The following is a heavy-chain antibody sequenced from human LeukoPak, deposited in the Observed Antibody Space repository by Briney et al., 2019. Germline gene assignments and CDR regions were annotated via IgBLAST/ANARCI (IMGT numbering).Heavy chain of an antibody. CDR1: GFTFSSYG. Sequence: PGRSLRLSCAASGFTFSSYGMHWVRQAPGKGLEWVAVIWYDGSNKYYADSVKGRFTISRDNSKNTLYLQMNSLRAEDTAVYYCARERGYDSSGYYVFGYWGQGTLVTVSS. D-gene: IGHD3-22*01. J-gene: IGHJ4*02. CDR2: IWYDGSNK. CDR3: ARERGYDSSGYYVFGY. V-gene: IGHV3-33*01.